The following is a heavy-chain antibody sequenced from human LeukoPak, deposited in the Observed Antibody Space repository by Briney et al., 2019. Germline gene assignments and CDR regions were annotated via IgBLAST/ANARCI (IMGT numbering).Heavy chain of an antibody. D-gene: IGHD6-13*01. CDR1: GYTFTSYG. J-gene: IGHJ4*02. V-gene: IGHV1-18*01. Sequence: ASVKVSCKASGYTFTSYGISWVRQAPGQGLEWMGWISAYNGNTNYAQKLQGRVTMTTDTSTSTAYMELRSLRSDDTAVYYCARIGRPGIVAAGTSSMDYWGQGTLVTVSS. CDR2: ISAYNGNT. CDR3: ARIGRPGIVAAGTSSMDY.